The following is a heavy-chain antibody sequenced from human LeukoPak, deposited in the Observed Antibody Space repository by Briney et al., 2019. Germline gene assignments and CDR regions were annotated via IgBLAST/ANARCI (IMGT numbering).Heavy chain of an antibody. CDR2: IYYSGST. V-gene: IGHV4-59*08. CDR1: GGSISSYY. Sequence: SENLSLTCTVSGGSISSYYWSWIRQPPGKGLEWIGYIYYSGSTNYNPSLKSRVTISVDTSKNQFSLKLSSVTAADTAVYYCARPGGPFDYWGQGTLVTVSS. D-gene: IGHD3-10*01. CDR3: ARPGGPFDY. J-gene: IGHJ4*02.